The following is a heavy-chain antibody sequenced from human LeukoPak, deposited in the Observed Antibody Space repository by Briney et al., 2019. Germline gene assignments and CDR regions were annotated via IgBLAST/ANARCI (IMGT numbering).Heavy chain of an antibody. CDR1: GYTLSELA. CDR3: AIGRTDYGDYLY. V-gene: IGHV1-24*01. D-gene: IGHD4-17*01. Sequence: ASVKVSCKASGYTLSELAIHWVRQAPGKGLEWMGGFDPEDGETVYAQKFQGRVTMTEDTSTDTAYMEVGSLRPEDTAVYFCAIGRTDYGDYLYWGQGTLVTVSS. J-gene: IGHJ4*02. CDR2: FDPEDGET.